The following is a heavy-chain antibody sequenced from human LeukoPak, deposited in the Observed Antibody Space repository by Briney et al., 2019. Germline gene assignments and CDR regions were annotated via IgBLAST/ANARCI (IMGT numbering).Heavy chain of an antibody. CDR3: AKDCSSGWYFFSYFDY. Sequence: GALRLSCATSGFTFSSFCLSWVRQAPGKGLEGVSAFSGSGGSTYYADSVKGRFTISRDNSKNTLYLQMNSLRAEDTAVYYCAKDCSSGWYFFSYFDYWGQGTLVTVSS. D-gene: IGHD6-19*01. J-gene: IGHJ4*02. V-gene: IGHV3-23*01. CDR2: FSGSGGST. CDR1: GFTFSSFC.